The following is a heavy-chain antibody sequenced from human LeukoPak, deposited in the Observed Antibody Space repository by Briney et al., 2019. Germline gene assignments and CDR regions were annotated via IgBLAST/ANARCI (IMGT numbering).Heavy chain of an antibody. CDR2: ISGSGGST. D-gene: IGHD1-1*01. Sequence: GSLRLSCAASGFTFTSYAMSWVRQAPGKGLEWVSAISGSGGSTYHADSVKGRFTISRDNSKNTLYLQMNSLRAEDTAVYYCAKSSRAWTNAFDIWGQGTMVTVSS. CDR3: AKSSRAWTNAFDI. V-gene: IGHV3-23*01. CDR1: GFTFTSYA. J-gene: IGHJ3*02.